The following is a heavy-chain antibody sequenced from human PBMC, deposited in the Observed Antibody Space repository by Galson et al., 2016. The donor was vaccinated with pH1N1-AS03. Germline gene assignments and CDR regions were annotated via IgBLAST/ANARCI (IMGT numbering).Heavy chain of an antibody. V-gene: IGHV2-5*05. CDR1: GFSLSTSGVG. CDR3: AHGPYWVDP. Sequence: PALVKPTQTLTLTCTFSGFSLSTSGVGVGWIRQPPGKALEWLALIYWDDDKRYGPSLKSRLTITKDTSKNQEVLTMTNMDPVDTATYYCAHGPYWVDPWGQGTLVTVSS. CDR2: IYWDDDK. J-gene: IGHJ5*02.